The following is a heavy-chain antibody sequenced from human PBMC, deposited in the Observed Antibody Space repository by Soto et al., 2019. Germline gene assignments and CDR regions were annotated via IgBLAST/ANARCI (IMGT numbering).Heavy chain of an antibody. CDR3: ARDLLSHSSSWYGSLYYYYYGMDV. Sequence: GASVKVSCKASGYTFTSYGISWVRQAPGQGLEWMGWISAYNGNTNYAQKLQGRVTMTTDTSTSTAYMELRSLRSDDTAVYYCARDLLSHSSSWYGSLYYYYYGMDVWGQGTTVT. J-gene: IGHJ6*02. CDR2: ISAYNGNT. D-gene: IGHD6-13*01. V-gene: IGHV1-18*01. CDR1: GYTFTSYG.